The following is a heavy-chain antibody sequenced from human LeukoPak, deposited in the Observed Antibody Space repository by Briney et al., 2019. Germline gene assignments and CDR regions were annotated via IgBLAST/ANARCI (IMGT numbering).Heavy chain of an antibody. Sequence: SETLSLTCTVSGGTISSSLYYWGWIRQPPGKGLEWNGSISYSGSTYYNPSLKSRVTISVDTSKNQFSLKLSSVTAADTAVYYCARGDLDYDDSSGYPALDAFDIWGQGTMVTVSS. CDR1: GGTISSSLYY. V-gene: IGHV4-39*01. CDR3: ARGDLDYDDSSGYPALDAFDI. CDR2: ISYSGST. D-gene: IGHD3-22*01. J-gene: IGHJ3*02.